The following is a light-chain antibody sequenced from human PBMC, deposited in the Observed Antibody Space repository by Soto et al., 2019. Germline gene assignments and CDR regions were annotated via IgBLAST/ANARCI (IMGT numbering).Light chain of an antibody. V-gene: IGKV1-5*01. J-gene: IGKJ4*01. Sequence: DIQMTQSPSTLFASVGDRVTITCRASQSISSWLAWYQQKPGKAPKLLIYDASSLESGVPSRFSGSGSGTEFTLTISSLQPDDFATYYCQQWLTFGGGTKVEIK. CDR1: QSISSW. CDR2: DAS. CDR3: QQWLT.